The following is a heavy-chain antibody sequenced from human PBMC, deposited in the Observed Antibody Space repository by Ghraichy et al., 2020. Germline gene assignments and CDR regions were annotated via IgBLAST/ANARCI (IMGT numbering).Heavy chain of an antibody. CDR2: IKPGGVST. CDR1: GYTFTSYY. V-gene: IGHV1-46*01. CDR3: VREENGGLFDY. Sequence: SVKVSCKASGYTFTSYYIHWVRQAPGQGLEWMGIIKPGGVSTTYAPKFQGRVSMTRDTSTSTVYMELGSLRSEDTAVYYCVREENGGLFDYWGQGTLVSVSS. J-gene: IGHJ4*02. D-gene: IGHD3-16*01.